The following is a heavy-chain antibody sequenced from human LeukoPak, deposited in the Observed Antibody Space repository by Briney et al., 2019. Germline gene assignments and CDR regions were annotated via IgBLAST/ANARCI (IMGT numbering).Heavy chain of an antibody. V-gene: IGHV4-39*07. J-gene: IGHJ4*02. D-gene: IGHD2-15*01. CDR1: GGSISSSSYY. CDR2: INHSGST. CDR3: ARGYCSGGSCRRNRLVHFDY. Sequence: SETLSLTCTVSGGSISSSSYYWGWIRQPPGKGLEWIGEINHSGSTNYNPSLKSRVTISVDTSKNQFSPKLSSVTAADTAVYYCARGYCSGGSCRRNRLVHFDYWGQGTLVTVSS.